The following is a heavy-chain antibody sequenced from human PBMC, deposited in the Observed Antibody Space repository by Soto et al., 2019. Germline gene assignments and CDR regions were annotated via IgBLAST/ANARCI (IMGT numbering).Heavy chain of an antibody. CDR2: IIPILGIA. D-gene: IGHD1-1*01. J-gene: IGHJ6*02. CDR3: PRDKNGRGDV. V-gene: IGHV1-69*08. CDR1: GGTFSSYT. Sequence: QVQLVQSGAEVKKPGSSVKVSCKASGGTFSSYTISWVRQSHGQGLEWMGRIIPILGIANYAQKFQGRVTITADKSTSTAYMELSSLRSEDTAVYYCPRDKNGRGDVWGQGTTVAVSS.